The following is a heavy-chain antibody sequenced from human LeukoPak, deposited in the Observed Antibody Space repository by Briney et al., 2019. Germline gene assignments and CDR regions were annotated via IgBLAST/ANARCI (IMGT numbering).Heavy chain of an antibody. CDR2: VFYSGST. V-gene: IGHV4-39*02. J-gene: IGHJ5*02. CDR1: GGSISTNAYY. CDR3: ARGLGWFDP. Sequence: PSETLSLTCTVSGGSISTNAYYWAWIRQPPGKGLEWIGSVFYSGSTYSNPSLESRLTISVDTSKNHFSLKLSSVTAADTAVYYCARGLGWFDPWGQGTLVTVSS. D-gene: IGHD3-10*01.